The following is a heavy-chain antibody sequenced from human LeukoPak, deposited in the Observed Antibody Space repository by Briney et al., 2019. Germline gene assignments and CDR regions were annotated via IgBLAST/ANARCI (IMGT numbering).Heavy chain of an antibody. CDR1: GGSISSGGYY. D-gene: IGHD5-18*01. V-gene: IGHV4-31*03. J-gene: IGHJ4*02. Sequence: SETLSLTCTVSGGSISSGGYYWSWIRQHPGKGLEGIGYIYYSGSTYYNPSLKSRVTISVDTSKNQFSLKLSSVTAADTAVYYCARGMDTAMVTPTYFDYWGQGTLVTVSS. CDR3: ARGMDTAMVTPTYFDY. CDR2: IYYSGST.